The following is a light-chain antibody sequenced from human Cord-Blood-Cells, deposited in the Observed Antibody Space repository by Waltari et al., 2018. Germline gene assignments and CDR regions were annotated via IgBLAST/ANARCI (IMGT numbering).Light chain of an antibody. CDR2: LGS. Sequence: DSVMIKSPHSLPVTPGEPASISCRYSHSLLHSTGYNYLDWYLQKPGQSPQLLIYLGSNRASGVPDRFSGSGSGTYFTLKISIVEAEDVGVYYYMQALQTPRTFGQGTKVEIK. J-gene: IGKJ1*01. CDR1: HSLLHSTGYNY. V-gene: IGKV2-28*01. CDR3: MQALQTPRT.